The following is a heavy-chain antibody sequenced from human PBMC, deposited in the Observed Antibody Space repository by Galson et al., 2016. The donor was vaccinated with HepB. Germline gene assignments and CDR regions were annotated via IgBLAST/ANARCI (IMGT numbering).Heavy chain of an antibody. Sequence: SLRLSCAASGFTFSSYGMHWVRQAPGQGPEWVAVVGYDGGGVYSAAGKGRFTISRDNSKNTVHLQMNSLRPDDTAVYYCAKNTGAYFHGSGTYLDSWGQGTPVTVSP. CDR3: AKNTGAYFHGSGTYLDS. CDR2: VGYDGGGV. CDR1: GFTFSSYG. J-gene: IGHJ4*02. V-gene: IGHV3-33*03. D-gene: IGHD3-10*01.